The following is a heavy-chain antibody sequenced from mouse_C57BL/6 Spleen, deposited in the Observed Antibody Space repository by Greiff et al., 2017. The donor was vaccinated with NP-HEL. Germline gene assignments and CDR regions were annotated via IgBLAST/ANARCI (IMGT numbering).Heavy chain of an antibody. CDR3: ARKGNYGSSYGYAMDY. D-gene: IGHD1-1*01. J-gene: IGHJ4*01. CDR2: IWSGGST. Sequence: QVQLQQSGPGLVQPSQSLSITCTVSGFSLTSYGVHWVRQSPGKGLEWLGVIWSGGSTDYNAAFISRLSISKDNSKSQVFFKMNILQADDTAIYYCARKGNYGSSYGYAMDYWGQGTSVTVSS. V-gene: IGHV2-2*01. CDR1: GFSLTSYG.